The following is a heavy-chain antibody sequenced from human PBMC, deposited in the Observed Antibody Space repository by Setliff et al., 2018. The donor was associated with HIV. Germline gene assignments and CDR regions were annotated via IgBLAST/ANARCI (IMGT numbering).Heavy chain of an antibody. CDR2: IYYSGST. CDR3: ARVGSSWYLGGWFDP. D-gene: IGHD6-13*01. Sequence: ASETLSLTCTVSGDSVSSRSYYWSWIRQPPGKGLEWIGYIYYSGSTNYNPSLKSRVTISVDTSKNQFSLKLSSVTAADTAVYYCARVGSSWYLGGWFDPWSQGTLVTVSS. J-gene: IGHJ5*02. V-gene: IGHV4-61*01. CDR1: GDSVSSRSYY.